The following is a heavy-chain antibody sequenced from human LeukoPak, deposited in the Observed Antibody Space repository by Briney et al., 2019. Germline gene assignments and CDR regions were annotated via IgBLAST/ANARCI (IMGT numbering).Heavy chain of an antibody. CDR3: ARARLLWFGELWTDAFDI. V-gene: IGHV4-30-4*08. CDR2: IYYSGST. J-gene: IGHJ3*02. CDR1: GGSISSGDYY. Sequence: SETLSLTCTVSGGSISSGDYYWSWIRQPPGKGLEWIGYIYYSGSTYYNPSLKGRVTISVDTSKNQFSLKLSSVTAADTAVYYCARARLLWFGELWTDAFDIWGQGTMVTVSS. D-gene: IGHD3-10*01.